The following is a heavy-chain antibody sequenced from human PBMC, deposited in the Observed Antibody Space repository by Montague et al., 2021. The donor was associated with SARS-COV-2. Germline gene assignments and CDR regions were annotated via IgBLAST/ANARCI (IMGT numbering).Heavy chain of an antibody. CDR2: IYDSGST. CDR1: GGSISSNNYY. CDR3: ARRGRNLLPVATTIGGFDI. Sequence: SETLSLTCTVSGGSISSNNYYWDWIRQPPGKGLEWFGCIYDSGSTYYNPSLKSPVTMSVDTSKNHFSLTPNSVTAADTAVYSCARRGRNLLPVATTIGGFDIWGQGTMVTVSS. J-gene: IGHJ3*02. D-gene: IGHD5-12*01. V-gene: IGHV4-39*02.